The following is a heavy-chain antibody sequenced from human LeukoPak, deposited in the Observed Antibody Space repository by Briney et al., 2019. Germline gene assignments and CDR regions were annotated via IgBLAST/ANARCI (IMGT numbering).Heavy chain of an antibody. CDR1: GGSISSLY. D-gene: IGHD6-6*01. Sequence: KPSETLSLTCSVSGGSISSLYWSWIRQPPGKGLEWIGYIYYTGSTNYNPSLKSRVTMFVDMSKNQFSLRLGSVTAADTAVYYCARHRAYSSSSPFDYWGQGTLVTVSS. CDR3: ARHRAYSSSSPFDY. CDR2: IYYTGST. V-gene: IGHV4-59*08. J-gene: IGHJ4*02.